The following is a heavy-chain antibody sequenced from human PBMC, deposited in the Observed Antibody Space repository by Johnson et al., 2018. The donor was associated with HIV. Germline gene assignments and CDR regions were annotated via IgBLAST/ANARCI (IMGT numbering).Heavy chain of an antibody. J-gene: IGHJ3*02. D-gene: IGHD6-19*01. CDR3: ARVGAVAGLYSI. CDR2: INWDGGHT. V-gene: IGHV3-20*04. Sequence: VQLVESGGGVVRPGGSLRLSCAASGFTFDDYGMRWVRQAPGKGLEWVSGINWDGGHTGYADSVKGRFTISRDNAKNSLYLQMNRLRAEDTALYYCARVGAVAGLYSIWGQGTMVTVSS. CDR1: GFTFDDYG.